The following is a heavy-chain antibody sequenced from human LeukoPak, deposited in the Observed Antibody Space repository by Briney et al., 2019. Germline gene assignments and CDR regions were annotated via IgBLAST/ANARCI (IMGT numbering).Heavy chain of an antibody. Sequence: GGSLRLSCAASGFTVDDYTMRWGRQTPGKGLECVSLISWDSDSIYYVDSLKGRFTTSRDNSKTSLYLQMHSLRTEDTALYYCVSAHQIRGDYYAPTYFDSWGQGTLVTVSS. CDR2: ISWDSDSI. CDR3: VSAHQIRGDYYAPTYFDS. J-gene: IGHJ4*02. CDR1: GFTVDDYT. V-gene: IGHV3-43*01. D-gene: IGHD2-21*02.